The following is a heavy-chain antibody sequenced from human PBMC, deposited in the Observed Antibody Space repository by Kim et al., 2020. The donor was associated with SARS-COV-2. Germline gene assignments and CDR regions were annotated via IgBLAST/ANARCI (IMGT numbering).Heavy chain of an antibody. CDR3: ARDARTTVTTSGY. D-gene: IGHD4-17*01. Sequence: YVDYVKGRFTISRDNDKNSLYLQMNSLRAEDTAVYYCARDARTTVTTSGYWGQGTLVTVSS. V-gene: IGHV3-7*01. J-gene: IGHJ4*02.